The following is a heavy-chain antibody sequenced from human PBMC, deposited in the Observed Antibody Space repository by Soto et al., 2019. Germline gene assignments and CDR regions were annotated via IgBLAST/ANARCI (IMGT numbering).Heavy chain of an antibody. CDR1: GGSISSSNW. D-gene: IGHD6-19*01. CDR3: ARQGIAVAGPDMTYIFPFDY. J-gene: IGHJ4*02. CDR2: IYHSGST. Sequence: PSATLSLTCAVSGGSISSSNWWSWVRQPPGKGLECIGEIYHSGSTNYNPSLKSRVTISVDKSKNQFSLKLSSVTAADTAVYYCARQGIAVAGPDMTYIFPFDYWGQGTLVTVSS. V-gene: IGHV4-4*02.